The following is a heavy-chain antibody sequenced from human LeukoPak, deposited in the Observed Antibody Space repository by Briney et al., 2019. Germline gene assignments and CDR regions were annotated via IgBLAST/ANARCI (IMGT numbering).Heavy chain of an antibody. D-gene: IGHD2-2*02. CDR1: GYTFTSYA. V-gene: IGHV1-3*01. J-gene: IGHJ4*02. CDR2: INAGNGDT. CDR3: ARGRYCSSTSCYTYDY. Sequence: ASVKVSCKASGYTFTSYAMHWVRQAPGQRLEWMGWINAGNGDTKYSQKFQGRVTIIRDTSASTAYMELSSLRSEDSAVYYCARGRYCSSTSCYTYDYWGQGTLVTVSS.